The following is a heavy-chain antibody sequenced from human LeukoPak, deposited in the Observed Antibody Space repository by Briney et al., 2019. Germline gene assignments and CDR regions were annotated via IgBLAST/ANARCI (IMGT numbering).Heavy chain of an antibody. J-gene: IGHJ4*02. D-gene: IGHD3-10*01. V-gene: IGHV3-66*02. CDR3: TRDVIRGTNLGY. CDR1: GFSVSRNY. CDR2: IYSGGRT. Sequence: PGGSLRLSCAASGFSVSRNYMTWVRQAPGKGLEWVSVIYSGGRTDYADSVKGRFTISRDSSKHTLYLQMNSLRAEDTAVYYCTRDVIRGTNLGYWGQGTLVTVSS.